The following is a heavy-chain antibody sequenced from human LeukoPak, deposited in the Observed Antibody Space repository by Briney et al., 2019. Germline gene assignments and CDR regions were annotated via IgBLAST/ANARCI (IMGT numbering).Heavy chain of an antibody. CDR2: LNQWGNDK. D-gene: IGHD6-13*01. Sequence: PGGSLRLSCVASGFTFNNYWMTWVRQAPGRGLEWVANLNQWGNDKYYADSVRGRFTISRDNAKNSLYLQMNSLRAEDTAVYYCAREAPPVAAAGRTFDPWGQGTLVTVSS. CDR1: GFTFNNYW. V-gene: IGHV3-7*01. CDR3: AREAPPVAAAGRTFDP. J-gene: IGHJ5*02.